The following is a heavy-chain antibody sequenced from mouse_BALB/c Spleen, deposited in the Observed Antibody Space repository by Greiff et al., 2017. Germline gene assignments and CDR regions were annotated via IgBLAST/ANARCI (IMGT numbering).Heavy chain of an antibody. D-gene: IGHD2-1*01. V-gene: IGHV5-12-1*01. Sequence: EVMLVESGGGLVKPGGSLKLSCAASGFAFSSYDMSWVRQTPEKRLEWVAYISSGGGSTYYPDTVKGRFTISRDNAKNTLYLQMSSLKSEDTAMYYCARVYYGNYGGSYYAMDYWGQGTSVTVSS. CDR3: ARVYYGNYGGSYYAMDY. CDR1: GFAFSSYD. J-gene: IGHJ4*01. CDR2: ISSGGGST.